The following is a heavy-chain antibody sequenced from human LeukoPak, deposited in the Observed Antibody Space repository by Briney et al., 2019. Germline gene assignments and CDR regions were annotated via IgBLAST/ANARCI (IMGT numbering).Heavy chain of an antibody. CDR3: ARVFMVAANPDY. V-gene: IGHV1-2*02. CDR2: INPNSGGT. J-gene: IGHJ4*02. Sequence: GASVKVSCKASGYTFTGYYMHWVRQAPGQGLEWMEWINPNSGGTNYAQKFQGRVTMTRDTSISTAYMELSRLRSDDTAVYYCARVFMVAANPDYWGQGTLVTVSS. CDR1: GYTFTGYY. D-gene: IGHD2-15*01.